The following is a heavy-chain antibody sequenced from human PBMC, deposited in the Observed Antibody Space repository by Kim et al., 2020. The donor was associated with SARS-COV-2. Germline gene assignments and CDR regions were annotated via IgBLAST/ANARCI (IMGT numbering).Heavy chain of an antibody. V-gene: IGHV1-8*01. J-gene: IGHJ4*02. Sequence: AQKFQGRVTMTRNTSISTAYMELSSLRSEDTAVYYCARVHTYDILTGNDYWGQGTLVTVSS. D-gene: IGHD3-9*01. CDR3: ARVHTYDILTGNDY.